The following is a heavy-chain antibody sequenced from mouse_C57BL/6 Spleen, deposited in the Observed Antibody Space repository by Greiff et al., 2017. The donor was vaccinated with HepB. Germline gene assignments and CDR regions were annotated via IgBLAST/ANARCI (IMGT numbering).Heavy chain of an antibody. D-gene: IGHD2-1*01. J-gene: IGHJ3*01. CDR1: GYTFTSYV. V-gene: IGHV1-69*01. Sequence: VQLQQPGAELVMPGASVKLSCKASGYTFTSYVMHWVKQRPGQGLEWIGNIDPADRYTNYNHKFKSKATLTVDKSSSTAYMQLRSLTSEDSAVYYCAGGNSAGGFAVWGQGTMVTVSA. CDR3: AGGNSAGGFAV. CDR2: IDPADRYT.